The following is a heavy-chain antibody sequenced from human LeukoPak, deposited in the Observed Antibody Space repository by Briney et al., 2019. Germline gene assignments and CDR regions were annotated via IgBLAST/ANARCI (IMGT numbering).Heavy chain of an antibody. D-gene: IGHD2-15*01. Sequence: SETLSLTCTVSGGSISSYYWSWIRQPPGKGLEWIGYIYYSGSTNYNPSLKSRVTISVDTSKNQFSLKLSSVTAADTAVYYCARLALTSLTLLGPVQPNWFDPWGQGTLVTVSS. V-gene: IGHV4-59*01. CDR1: GGSISSYY. CDR3: ARLALTSLTLLGPVQPNWFDP. J-gene: IGHJ5*02. CDR2: IYYSGST.